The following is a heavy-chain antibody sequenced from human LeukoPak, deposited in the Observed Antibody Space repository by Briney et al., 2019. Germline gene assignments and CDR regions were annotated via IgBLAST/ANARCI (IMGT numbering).Heavy chain of an antibody. D-gene: IGHD2-8*01. J-gene: IGHJ4*02. CDR1: GYTFTNYG. V-gene: IGHV1-18*01. Sequence: ASVKVSCKTSGYTFTNYGISWVRQAPGQGLEWMGWIRPYNGNTIYAQKLQRRVTVTTYTSTRTAYMELRTLRSDDTAVYYCTRTVLDCKNGVCYDYWGQGALVTVSS. CDR2: IRPYNGNT. CDR3: TRTVLDCKNGVCYDY.